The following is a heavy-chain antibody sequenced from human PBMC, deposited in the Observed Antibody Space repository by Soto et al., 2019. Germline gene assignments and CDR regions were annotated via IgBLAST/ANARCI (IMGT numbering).Heavy chain of an antibody. Sequence: SETLSLTCTVSCGSISSGGYYWSWIRQHPGKGLEWIGYIYYSGSTYYNPSLKSRVTISVDTSKNQFSLKLSSVTAADTAVYYCARASYSGDFDYWGQGTLVTVSS. CDR2: IYYSGST. CDR1: CGSISSGGYY. J-gene: IGHJ4*02. D-gene: IGHD2-21*01. V-gene: IGHV4-31*03. CDR3: ARASYSGDFDY.